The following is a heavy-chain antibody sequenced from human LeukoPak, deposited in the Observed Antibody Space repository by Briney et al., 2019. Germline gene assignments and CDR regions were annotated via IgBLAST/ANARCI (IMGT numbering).Heavy chain of an antibody. J-gene: IGHJ6*03. CDR3: ARARGGVVVVAASKSYYYYYMDV. D-gene: IGHD2-15*01. Sequence: ASVNVSCKASGYTFTSYDINWVRQATGQGRAWMGWMNPNSGNTGYAQKFQGRVNITSNTSISTAYMELSSLRSEDTAVYYCARARGGVVVVAASKSYYYYYMDVWGKGTTVTVSS. V-gene: IGHV1-8*03. CDR1: GYTFTSYD. CDR2: MNPNSGNT.